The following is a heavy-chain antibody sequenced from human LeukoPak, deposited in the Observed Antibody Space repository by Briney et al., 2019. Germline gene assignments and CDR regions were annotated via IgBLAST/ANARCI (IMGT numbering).Heavy chain of an antibody. V-gene: IGHV3-23*01. D-gene: IGHD5-12*01. J-gene: IGHJ4*02. CDR1: GFTFNSYA. CDR2: IRGSGGST. CDR3: TRGYVGIDY. Sequence: PGGSLRLSCTASGFTFNSYAMNWVRQAPGKGLGWVSTIRGSGGSTYTADSVKGRFTISRDNAKNTLFLQMNSLRAEDTAVYYCTRGYVGIDYWGQGTLVTVSS.